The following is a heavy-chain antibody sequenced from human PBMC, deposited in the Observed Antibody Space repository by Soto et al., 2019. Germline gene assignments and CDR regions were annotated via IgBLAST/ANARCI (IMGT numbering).Heavy chain of an antibody. CDR3: AGSQGGSGYSYGKYYYYYGMDV. CDR2: IYYSGST. D-gene: IGHD5-18*01. Sequence: KTSETLSLTCTVSGGSISSGGYYWSWIRQHPGKGLEWIGYIYYSGSTYYNPSLKSRVTISVDTSKNQFSLKLSSVTAADTAVYYCAGSQGGSGYSYGKYYYYYGMDVWGQGTTVTSP. CDR1: GGSISSGGYY. J-gene: IGHJ6*02. V-gene: IGHV4-31*03.